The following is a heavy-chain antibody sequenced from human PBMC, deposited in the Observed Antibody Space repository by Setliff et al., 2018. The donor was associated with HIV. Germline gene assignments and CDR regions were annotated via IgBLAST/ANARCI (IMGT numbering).Heavy chain of an antibody. J-gene: IGHJ6*02. D-gene: IGHD6-19*01. CDR3: ATRPVAGNVWKAHYYGMDV. Sequence: GASVKVSCKAFGGTFSSYAFSWVREAPGQGLEWMGGIIPFFHSQNYAQRFQGRLTITADEFTTTAYMELGSLTPEDTAIYFCATRPVAGNVWKAHYYGMDVWGQGTTVTVSS. CDR2: IIPFFHSQ. CDR1: GGTFSSYA. V-gene: IGHV1-69*13.